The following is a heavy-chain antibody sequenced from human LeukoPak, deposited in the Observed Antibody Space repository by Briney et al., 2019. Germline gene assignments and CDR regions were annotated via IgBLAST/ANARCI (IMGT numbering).Heavy chain of an antibody. D-gene: IGHD6-19*01. CDR3: ARGSDSGWYFGWGSKGYYFDY. Sequence: GGSLRLSCAASGFTFSDYYMSWIRQAPGKGLEWVSYISSSGSNIYYADSVKGRFTISRDNAKNSLYLQMNSLRAEDTALYYCARGSDSGWYFGWGSKGYYFDYWGQGTLVTVSS. V-gene: IGHV3-11*01. J-gene: IGHJ4*02. CDR1: GFTFSDYY. CDR2: ISSSGSNI.